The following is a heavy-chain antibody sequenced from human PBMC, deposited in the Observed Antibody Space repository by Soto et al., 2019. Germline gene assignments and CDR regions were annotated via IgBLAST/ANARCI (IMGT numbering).Heavy chain of an antibody. D-gene: IGHD3-10*01. CDR3: AKELPEEGGYYYGSGLPS. V-gene: IGHV3-30*18. CDR1: GFTFSSYG. Sequence: GGSLRLSCAASGFTFSSYGMHWVRQAPGKGLEWVAVISYDGSNKYYADSVKGRFTISRDNSKNTLYLQMNSLRAEDTAVYYCAKELPEEGGYYYGSGLPSWGQGTLVTVSS. J-gene: IGHJ5*02. CDR2: ISYDGSNK.